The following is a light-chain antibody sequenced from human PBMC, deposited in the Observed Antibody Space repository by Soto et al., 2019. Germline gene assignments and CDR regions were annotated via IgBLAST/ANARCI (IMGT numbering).Light chain of an antibody. CDR2: VNSDGSH. Sequence: QLVLTQSPSASASLGASVKLTCTLSSEHRSNAIAWHQQQPEKGPRYLMKVNSDGSHSKGDGIPDRFSGSTSGAERHLTISSLQSEDEADYYCQTWGTGIHVVFGGGTKLTVL. CDR1: SEHRSNA. V-gene: IGLV4-69*01. J-gene: IGLJ2*01. CDR3: QTWGTGIHVV.